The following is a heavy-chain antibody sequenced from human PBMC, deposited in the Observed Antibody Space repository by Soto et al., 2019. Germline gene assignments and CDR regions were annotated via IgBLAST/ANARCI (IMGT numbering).Heavy chain of an antibody. J-gene: IGHJ4*02. CDR1: GFVFKHSS. Sequence: EVLLVESGGGLVQPGGSLKLSCAASGFVFKHSSIHWVRQSSGKGLEWVGRIRDRAFSYATAYAASVKGRFTISRDDSTNTAYLQMNSLKTEDTAIYYCTRLIRAAQDYWGQGTLVTVSS. CDR3: TRLIRAAQDY. CDR2: IRDRAFSYAT. D-gene: IGHD3-16*01. V-gene: IGHV3-73*01.